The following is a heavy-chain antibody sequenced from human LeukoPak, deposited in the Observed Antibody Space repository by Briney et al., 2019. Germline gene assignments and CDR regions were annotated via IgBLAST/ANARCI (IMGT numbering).Heavy chain of an antibody. CDR3: AKDQSSGWYGGYYFDY. CDR1: GFTFSSYA. CDR2: ISGSGGST. V-gene: IGHV3-23*01. Sequence: GGSLRLSCAASGFTFSSYAMSWVRQAPGKGLEWASAISGSGGSTYYADSVKGRFTISRDNSKNTLYLQMNSLRAEDTAVYYCAKDQSSGWYGGYYFDYWGQGTLVTVSS. J-gene: IGHJ4*02. D-gene: IGHD6-19*01.